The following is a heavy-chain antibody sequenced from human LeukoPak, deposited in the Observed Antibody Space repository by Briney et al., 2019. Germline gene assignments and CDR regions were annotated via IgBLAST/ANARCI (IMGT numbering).Heavy chain of an antibody. V-gene: IGHV1-18*01. CDR2: ISAYNGNT. D-gene: IGHD3-10*01. J-gene: IGHJ3*02. CDR3: ARDTMVRGVISDAFDI. Sequence: ASVKVSCKASGYTFTSYGISWVRQAPGQGLEWMGWISAYNGNTNYAQKLQGRVTMTTDTSTSTAYMELRSLRSDDTAAYYCARDTMVRGVISDAFDIWGQGTMVTVSS. CDR1: GYTFTSYG.